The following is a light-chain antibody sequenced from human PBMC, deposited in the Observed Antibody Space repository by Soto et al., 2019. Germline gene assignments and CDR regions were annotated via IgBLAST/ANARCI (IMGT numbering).Light chain of an antibody. J-gene: IGLJ1*01. CDR1: STNVGGYNY. CDR3: NSDRSKCAWV. V-gene: IGLV2-14*01. CDR2: DDS. Sequence: QSAMTQPASVSGAPGQSITISCTGTSTNVGGYNYVYWYQQHPGKAPKLIIYDDSNRPSGVSNRFSGSKSGNTASLTISGQEDEDDADYYCNSDRSKCAWVFGTGTKLTVL.